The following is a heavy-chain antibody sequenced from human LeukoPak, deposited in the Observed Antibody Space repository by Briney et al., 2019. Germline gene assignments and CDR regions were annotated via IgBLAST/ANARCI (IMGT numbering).Heavy chain of an antibody. CDR2: MSFNGVNI. CDR1: GFRFSDSG. D-gene: IGHD2/OR15-2a*01. V-gene: IGHV3-30*03. J-gene: IGHJ5*02. CDR3: VRQRVGYFRS. Sequence: GGSLRLSCAASGFRFSDSGMHWVRQAPGKGLEWVAVMSFNGVNIQYADSVKGRFTISRDNSNNTVFLQMNSLKTEDTAVYYCVRQRVGYFRSWGQGTLVTVSS.